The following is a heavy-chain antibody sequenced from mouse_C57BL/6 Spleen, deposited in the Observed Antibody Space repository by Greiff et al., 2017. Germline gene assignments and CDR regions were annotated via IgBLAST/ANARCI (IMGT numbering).Heavy chain of an antibody. D-gene: IGHD1-1*01. V-gene: IGHV1-59*01. CDR3: NYYGSSGHFDY. J-gene: IGHJ2*01. CDR2: IDPSDSYT. CDR1: GYTFTSYW. Sequence: QVQLQQPGAELVRPGTSVKLSCKASGYTFTSYWMHWVKQRPGQGLEWIGVIDPSDSYTNYNQKFKGKATLTVDTSSSTAYMQLSSLTSEDSAVXYCNYYGSSGHFDYWGQGTTLTGSS.